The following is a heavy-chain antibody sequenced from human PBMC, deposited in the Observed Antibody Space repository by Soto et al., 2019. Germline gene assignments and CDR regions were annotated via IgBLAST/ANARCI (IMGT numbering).Heavy chain of an antibody. CDR1: GFTFSYYS. V-gene: IGHV3-48*01. CDR3: GRHYSSGSIDS. CDR2: ISYSSSAT. J-gene: IGHJ4*02. D-gene: IGHD3-10*01. Sequence: EVQLVDSGGGLVQPGGSLRLSCAASGFTFSYYSMNWVRQAPGKGLEWVSYISYSSSATYYADSVKGRFTISRDNAKNSLSLHMNRLRAEDTAVYYCGRHYSSGSIDSWGQGTLVTVS.